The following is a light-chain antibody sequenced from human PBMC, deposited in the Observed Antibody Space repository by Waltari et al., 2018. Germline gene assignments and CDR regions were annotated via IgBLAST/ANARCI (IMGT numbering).Light chain of an antibody. V-gene: IGKV1-5*03. Sequence: DVQMTQSPSTLSASVGDTVTITCRASQSIMSWLAWYQQKAGKAPKVLISKASTLEGGVPSRFSGSESGTEFTLTISNLQPDDSATYYCQQYNTYYTFGQGTIVEIK. CDR1: QSIMSW. J-gene: IGKJ2*01. CDR3: QQYNTYYT. CDR2: KAS.